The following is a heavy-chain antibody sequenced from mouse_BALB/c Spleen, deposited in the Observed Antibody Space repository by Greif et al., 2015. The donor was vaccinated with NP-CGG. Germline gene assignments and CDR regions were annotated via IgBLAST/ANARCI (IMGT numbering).Heavy chain of an antibody. CDR1: GYTFTDYA. J-gene: IGHJ3*01. Sequence: QVQLQQSGPELVRPGVSVKISCEGSGYTFTDYAMHWVKQSHAKSLEWIGVISTYSGNTNYNQKFKGKATMTVDKSSSTAYMELARLTSEDSAIYYCATPYYGSPWFAYWGQGTLVTVSA. V-gene: IGHV1-67*01. CDR2: ISTYSGNT. D-gene: IGHD1-1*01. CDR3: ATPYYGSPWFAY.